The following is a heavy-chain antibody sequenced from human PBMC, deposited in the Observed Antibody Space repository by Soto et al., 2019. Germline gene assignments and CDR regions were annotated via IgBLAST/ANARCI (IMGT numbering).Heavy chain of an antibody. CDR1: GGSISSGGYY. CDR3: ARLAMIVVDASKAYYFDY. V-gene: IGHV4-31*03. D-gene: IGHD3-22*01. J-gene: IGHJ4*02. Sequence: SETVSLTCTVSGGSISSGGYYWSWIRQHPGKGLEWIGYIYYSGSTYYNPSLKSRVTISVDTSKNQFSLKLSSVTAADTAVYYCARLAMIVVDASKAYYFDYWGQGTLVTAPQ. CDR2: IYYSGST.